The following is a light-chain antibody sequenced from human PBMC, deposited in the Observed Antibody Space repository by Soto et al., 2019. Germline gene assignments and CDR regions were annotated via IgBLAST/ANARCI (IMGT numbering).Light chain of an antibody. CDR3: AAWDDSLSGVI. CDR2: SSD. CDR1: RSNIGTNY. Sequence: QSVLTQPPSASGTPGQRVTISCSGGRSNIGTNYVHWYQKLPGTAPKLPIYSSDHRPSGVPDRFSGTKSGTSASLVISGLQSEDEGDYYCAAWDDSLSGVIFGGGTKLTVL. J-gene: IGLJ2*01. V-gene: IGLV1-44*01.